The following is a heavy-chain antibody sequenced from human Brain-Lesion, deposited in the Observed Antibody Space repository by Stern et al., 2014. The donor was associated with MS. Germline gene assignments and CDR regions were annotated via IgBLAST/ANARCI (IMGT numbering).Heavy chain of an antibody. CDR1: GASVGGGDWY. V-gene: IGHV4-30-4*01. J-gene: IGHJ3*02. CDR3: AGAIGKYELLESFDM. D-gene: IGHD1-1*01. CDR2: IYYSGTT. Sequence: QVQLVQSGPGLVKPSQTLSLACAVSGASVGGGDWYWSWIRQPPGEGLEWLGHIYYSGTTYYKPSLKSRLIISLDTSKNQFSLNLTSVTAADTAVYYCAGAIGKYELLESFDMWGQGTMVTVSS.